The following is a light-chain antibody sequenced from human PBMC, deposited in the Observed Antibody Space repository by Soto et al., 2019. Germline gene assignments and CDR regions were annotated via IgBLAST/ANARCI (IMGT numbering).Light chain of an antibody. CDR1: QSVGSNY. CDR2: GAS. J-gene: IGKJ2*01. Sequence: EIVLTQSPGTLSLSPGERATLSCRASQSVGSNYFAWHQQKPGQAPRLLMYGASSRATGIPDRFSGSGSGTDFTLTISRLEPEDFAVYYCQQYGSSPYTFGQGTKLEIK. V-gene: IGKV3-20*01. CDR3: QQYGSSPYT.